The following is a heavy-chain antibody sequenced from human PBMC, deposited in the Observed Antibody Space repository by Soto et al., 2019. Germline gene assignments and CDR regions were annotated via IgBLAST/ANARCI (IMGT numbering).Heavy chain of an antibody. V-gene: IGHV1-3*05. J-gene: IGHJ5*02. Sequence: QVQLVQSGAEEKKPGASVKVSCKASGYTFSSYAMHWVRQAPGQRLEWMGWINTDNGSTKSSQKFQDRVTITRDSSASTAYMELSSLRYEDTAVYYCVRDRYDYGSGRLFYPWGQRTLVTVSS. D-gene: IGHD3-10*01. CDR3: VRDRYDYGSGRLFYP. CDR2: INTDNGST. CDR1: GYTFSSYA.